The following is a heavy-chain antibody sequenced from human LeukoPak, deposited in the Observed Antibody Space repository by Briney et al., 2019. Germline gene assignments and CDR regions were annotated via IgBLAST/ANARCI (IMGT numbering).Heavy chain of an antibody. CDR3: ARQGSGSYLFDY. D-gene: IGHD3-10*01. Sequence: GGSLRLSCVASGFPLSSYWMSWVRQAPGKGLEWVANIKQDGSEEYYVDSVKGRFTISRDNAKNSLYLQMNSLRAEDTAVYYCARQGSGSYLFDYWGQGTLVTVSS. J-gene: IGHJ4*02. CDR1: GFPLSSYW. CDR2: IKQDGSEE. V-gene: IGHV3-7*01.